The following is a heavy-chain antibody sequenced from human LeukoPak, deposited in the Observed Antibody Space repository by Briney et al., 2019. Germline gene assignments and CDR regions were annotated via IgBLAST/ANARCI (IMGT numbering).Heavy chain of an antibody. V-gene: IGHV3-33*01. CDR2: IWYDGSNK. CDR3: ARDLVGYCSSTSCPLGFDP. D-gene: IGHD2-2*01. CDR1: GFTFNSYG. J-gene: IGHJ5*02. Sequence: PGRSLRLSCAASGFTFNSYGMHWVRQAPGKGLEWVAVIWYDGSNKYYADSVKGRFTISRDNSKNTLYLQMNSLRAEDTAVYYCARDLVGYCSSTSCPLGFDPWGQGTLVTVSS.